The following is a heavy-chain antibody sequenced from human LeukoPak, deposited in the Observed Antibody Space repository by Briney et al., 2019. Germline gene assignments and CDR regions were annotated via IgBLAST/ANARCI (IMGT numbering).Heavy chain of an antibody. CDR1: GYTFTSYG. CDR3: ARNWIAAAGIGNWFDP. CDR2: ISAYNGNT. V-gene: IGHV1-18*01. J-gene: IGHJ5*02. D-gene: IGHD6-13*01. Sequence: ASVKVSCKASGYTFTSYGISWVRQAPGQGLEWMGWISAYNGNTNYAQKVQGRVTMTTDTSTSTAYMELRSLRSDDTAVYYCARNWIAAAGIGNWFDPWGQGTLVTVSS.